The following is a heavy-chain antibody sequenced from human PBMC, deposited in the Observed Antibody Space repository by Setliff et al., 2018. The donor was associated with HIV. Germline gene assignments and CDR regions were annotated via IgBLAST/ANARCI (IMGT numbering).Heavy chain of an antibody. V-gene: IGHV5-51*01. Sequence: GESLKISCKGSGYTFTSYWIGWVRQKSGKGLEWMGIIFPDDSDTMYSPSFQGQVTMSADKSIISRDSAGNSVYLQMNNLRVEDTAVYYCARGHYSSSAGWGQGTLVTVSS. CDR2: IFPDDSDT. CDR1: GYTFTSYW. CDR3: DTAVYYCARGHYSSSAG. D-gene: IGHD4-4*01. J-gene: IGHJ4*02.